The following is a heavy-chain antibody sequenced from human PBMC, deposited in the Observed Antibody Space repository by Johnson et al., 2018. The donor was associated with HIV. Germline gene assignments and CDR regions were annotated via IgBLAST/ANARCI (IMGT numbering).Heavy chain of an antibody. Sequence: QVLLVESGGGLVKPGGSLRLSCAASGFTFSDYYMSWIRQAPGKGLEWVAVISHDGSDKYYADSVKGRFTISRDNSKNTLYLQMNSLRAEDTAVYYCASTSSGTTRIRGQKGAFDIWGQGTMVTVSS. CDR1: GFTFSDYY. J-gene: IGHJ3*02. V-gene: IGHV3-30*03. CDR3: ASTSSGTTRIRGQKGAFDI. CDR2: ISHDGSDK. D-gene: IGHD6-19*01.